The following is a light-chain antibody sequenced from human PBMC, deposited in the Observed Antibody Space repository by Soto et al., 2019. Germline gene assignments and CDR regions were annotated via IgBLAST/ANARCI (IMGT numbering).Light chain of an antibody. V-gene: IGKV1-39*01. J-gene: IGKJ2*01. CDR1: QRIASY. CDR3: QQTYSPPPT. Sequence: DIQMTQSPSSLSASVGDRVTITCRASQRIASYLNWYQQKPGKAPQLLIYAESSLGSGVPSRFSGDGSGTDFTLTISSLQPEDFAIYYCQQTYSPPPTVGQGTKLELK. CDR2: AES.